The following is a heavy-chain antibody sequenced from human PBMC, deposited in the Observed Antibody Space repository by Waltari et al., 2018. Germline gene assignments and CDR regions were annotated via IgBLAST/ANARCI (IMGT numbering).Heavy chain of an antibody. V-gene: IGHV1-2*02. D-gene: IGHD3-22*01. CDR2: IDPSSGAS. Sequence: QVHLLQSGPEVTTPGASVKASCTAPGYSFTASATHWARQAPGQALGWMGWIDPSSGASNYAQKFQGRVTITRDTSVSTVYMELSSLASDDTAVYYCARGYYDSSGFYPFDYWGQGTLVTVSS. CDR1: GYSFTASA. CDR3: ARGYYDSSGFYPFDY. J-gene: IGHJ4*02.